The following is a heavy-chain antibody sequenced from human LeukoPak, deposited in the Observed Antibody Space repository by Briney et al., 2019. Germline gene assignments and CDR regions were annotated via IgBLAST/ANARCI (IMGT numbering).Heavy chain of an antibody. CDR2: ISYDANIGSNK. Sequence: GGSLRLSCATSGFTFSRYAMHWVRQAPGKGLEWVALISYDANIGSNKYYADSVKGRFTISRDNSKNTLYLQMNSLRAEDTAVYYCARDGGYDFWSGYYQDYWGQGTLVTVSS. V-gene: IGHV3-30-3*01. CDR3: ARDGGYDFWSGYYQDY. D-gene: IGHD3-3*01. CDR1: GFTFSRYA. J-gene: IGHJ4*02.